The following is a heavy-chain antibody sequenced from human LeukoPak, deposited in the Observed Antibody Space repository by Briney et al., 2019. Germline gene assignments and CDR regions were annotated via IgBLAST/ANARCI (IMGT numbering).Heavy chain of an antibody. J-gene: IGHJ2*01. CDR1: GGSISSYY. D-gene: IGHD2-2*01. V-gene: IGHV4-59*01. CDR2: IYYSGST. Sequence: PSQTLSLTCTVSGGSISSYYWSWIRQPPGKGLEWIGYIYYSGSTNYNPSLKSRVTISVDTSKNQFSLKLSSVTAADTAVYYCARDSGYDRRGYWYFDLWGRGTLVTVSS. CDR3: ARDSGYDRRGYWYFDL.